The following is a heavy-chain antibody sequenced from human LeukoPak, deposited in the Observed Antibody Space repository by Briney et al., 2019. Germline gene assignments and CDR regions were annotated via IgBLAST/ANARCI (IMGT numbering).Heavy chain of an antibody. J-gene: IGHJ5*02. V-gene: IGHV4-59*01. CDR2: IYYSGST. D-gene: IGHD1-26*01. CDR1: GGSLSSYY. CDR3: ARDSDSGSYPMGWFDP. Sequence: PSETLSLTCSVSGGSLSSYYWSWIRQPPGKGLEWIGYIYYSGSTNYNPSLTSRVTISVDTSKNQFSLKLSSVTAADTAVYYCARDSDSGSYPMGWFDPWGQGTLVTVSS.